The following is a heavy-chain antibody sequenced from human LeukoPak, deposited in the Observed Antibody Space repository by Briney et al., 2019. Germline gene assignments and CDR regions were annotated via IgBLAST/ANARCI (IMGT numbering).Heavy chain of an antibody. CDR2: ISGSGGST. D-gene: IGHD6-6*01. J-gene: IGHJ4*02. CDR1: GFTFSSYG. V-gene: IGHV3-23*01. CDR3: AKGPAIHLIEYSSSSGVYY. Sequence: PGGSLRLSCAASGFTFSSYGMHWVRQAPGKGLEWVSAISGSGGSTYYADSVKGRFTISRDNSKNTLYLQMNSLRAEDTAVYYCAKGPAIHLIEYSSSSGVYYWGQGTLVTVSP.